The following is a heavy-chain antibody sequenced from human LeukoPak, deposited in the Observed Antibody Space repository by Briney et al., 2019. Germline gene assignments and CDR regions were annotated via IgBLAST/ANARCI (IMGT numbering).Heavy chain of an antibody. Sequence: ASVKVSCKASGGTFXSXAISWVRQAPGQRLXWXXGIXPXXXXXXXXXXXQXXXXXXXXXSTSTAYXELSXLRSEDTAVYYCARNKPGGWYGDYWGQGTLVTVSS. D-gene: IGHD6-19*01. J-gene: IGHJ4*02. CDR1: GGTFXSXA. CDR3: ARNKPGGWYGDY. V-gene: IGHV1-69*01. CDR2: IXPXXXXX.